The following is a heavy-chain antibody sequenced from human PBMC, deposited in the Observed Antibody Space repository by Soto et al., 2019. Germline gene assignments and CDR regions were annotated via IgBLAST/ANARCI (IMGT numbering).Heavy chain of an antibody. D-gene: IGHD3-3*01. V-gene: IGHV4-38-2*02. J-gene: IGHJ6*02. Sequence: SETLSLTCGVSGYSITSGYYWGWIRQPPGKALEWIGNLFHSGNTYYNPSLKSRVTISIDTSKNQFSLKLTSVTAADTAVYYCARDYYDFLSGRGVDYGLDVWGQGTTVTVSS. CDR1: GYSITSGYY. CDR2: LFHSGNT. CDR3: ARDYYDFLSGRGVDYGLDV.